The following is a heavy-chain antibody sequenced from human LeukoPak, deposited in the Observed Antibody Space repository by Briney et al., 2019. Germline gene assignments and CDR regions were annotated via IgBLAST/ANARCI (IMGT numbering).Heavy chain of an antibody. D-gene: IGHD2-15*01. V-gene: IGHV1-2*02. CDR1: GFTFTDYY. CDR3: ARAYCSGGRCYYYFDY. CDR2: INPNSGGT. Sequence: ASVRVSCKASGFTFTDYYIHWVRQAPGQGLEWMGWINPNSGGTNYAQKFQGRVTMTRDTSISTAYMELSRLRSDDTAVYYCARAYCSGGRCYYYFDYWGQGTLVTVSS. J-gene: IGHJ4*02.